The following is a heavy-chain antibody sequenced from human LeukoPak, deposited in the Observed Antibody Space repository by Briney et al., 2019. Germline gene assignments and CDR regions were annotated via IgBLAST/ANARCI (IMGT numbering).Heavy chain of an antibody. V-gene: IGHV3-23*01. Sequence: GGSLRLSCAASGFTFSSYAMSWVRQAPGKGLEWVSAISGSGGSTYYADSVRGRFTISRDNSKNTLYLQMNSLRAEDTAVYYCAKDGISDYYYGMDVWGQGTTVTVSS. J-gene: IGHJ6*02. CDR3: AKDGISDYYYGMDV. CDR1: GFTFSSYA. D-gene: IGHD2-15*01. CDR2: ISGSGGST.